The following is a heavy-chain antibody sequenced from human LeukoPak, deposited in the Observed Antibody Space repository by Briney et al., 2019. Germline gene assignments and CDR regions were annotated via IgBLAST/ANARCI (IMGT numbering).Heavy chain of an antibody. CDR3: ARRGIAARYYYYYYYMDV. CDR1: GGSISSYY. V-gene: IGHV4-59*12. D-gene: IGHD6-13*01. CDR2: IYYSGST. Sequence: TPSETLSLTCTVSGGSISSYYWSWIRQPPGKGLEWIGYIYYSGSTNYSPSLKSRVTISLDTSKNQFSLKLSSVTAADTAVYYCARRGIAARYYYYYYYMDVWGKGTTVTISS. J-gene: IGHJ6*03.